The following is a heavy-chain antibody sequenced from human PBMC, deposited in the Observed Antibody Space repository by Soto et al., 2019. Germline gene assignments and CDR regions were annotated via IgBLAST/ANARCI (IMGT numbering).Heavy chain of an antibody. V-gene: IGHV4-31*03. CDR1: GGSISSGGYY. D-gene: IGHD6-13*01. J-gene: IGHJ5*02. CDR3: ARGGDSSSWYRPGRVWFDP. CDR2: IYYTGST. Sequence: QVQLQESGPGLVKPSQTLSLTCTVSGGSISSGGYYWSWIRQHPGKGLEWIGYIYYTGSTYYNPSLKGRVTLSVDTSKNQFSLKLSSVTAADTAVYYCARGGDSSSWYRPGRVWFDPWGQGTLVTVSS.